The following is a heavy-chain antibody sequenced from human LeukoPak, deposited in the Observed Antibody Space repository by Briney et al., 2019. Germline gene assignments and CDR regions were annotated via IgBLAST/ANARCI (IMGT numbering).Heavy chain of an antibody. CDR1: EFSFSSSN. Sequence: RGSLRLSCAASEFSFSSSNMNWVRQAPGKGLEWISYISGSSSTIFYADSVKGRFIISRDNAKKSMYLQMNSLRADDTAVYYCARDVGSSWPTGVFDYWGQGTLVTVSS. CDR3: ARDVGSSWPTGVFDY. D-gene: IGHD6-13*01. CDR2: ISGSSSTI. J-gene: IGHJ4*02. V-gene: IGHV3-48*04.